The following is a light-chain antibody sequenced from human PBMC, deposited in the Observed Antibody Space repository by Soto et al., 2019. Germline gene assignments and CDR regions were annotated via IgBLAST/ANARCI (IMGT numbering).Light chain of an antibody. CDR3: SSYVGSDNVV. J-gene: IGLJ7*01. CDR2: EGT. CDR1: SSDIGSYNL. V-gene: IGLV2-23*01. Sequence: QSALTQPASVSGSPGQSITISCTGSSSDIGSYNLVSWYQQHPGKAPKLMIYEGTKRPSGVSNRFSGSKSGNTASLTISGLHAEDEADYYCSSYVGSDNVVFGGGTQLTVL.